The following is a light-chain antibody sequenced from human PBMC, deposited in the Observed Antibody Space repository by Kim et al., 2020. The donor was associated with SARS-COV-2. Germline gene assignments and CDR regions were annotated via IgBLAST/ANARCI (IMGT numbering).Light chain of an antibody. CDR2: QAS. J-gene: IGKJ4*01. Sequence: ASVGDRVTITCRASQSISNWLAWYQQKPGKTPNRLVYQASTLESGVPSRFSGSGSGTEFTLTISSLQPDDFATYYCQQYNTYPLTFGGGTKVDIK. CDR1: QSISNW. CDR3: QQYNTYPLT. V-gene: IGKV1-5*03.